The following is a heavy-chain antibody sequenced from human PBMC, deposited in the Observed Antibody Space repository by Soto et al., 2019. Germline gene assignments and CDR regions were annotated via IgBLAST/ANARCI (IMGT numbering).Heavy chain of an antibody. J-gene: IGHJ4*02. CDR3: AQMGLMTFSHKHYFNH. Sequence: GGSLRLSCVASGFSFDNYGMSWVRQAPGEGLEWVSAIKSDGTSTYYAASVEDRFTISRDNSKNTLYLQLNSLRAEDTAVYYCAQMGLMTFSHKHYFNHWGRGTLVTVSS. D-gene: IGHD3-16*01. CDR2: IKSDGTST. CDR1: GFSFDNYG. V-gene: IGHV3-23*01.